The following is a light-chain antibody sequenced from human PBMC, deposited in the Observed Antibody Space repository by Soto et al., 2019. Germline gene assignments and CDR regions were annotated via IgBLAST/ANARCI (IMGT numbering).Light chain of an antibody. CDR2: KAS. J-gene: IGKJ1*01. CDR3: QQYDSYSWT. Sequence: DIQMTQSPSTLSASVGDRVTITCRASQSITTRLAWYQQKPGQAPNLLIYKASSIPSGVPSKVSGSGSGTEFTLTIAGLHPDDFGTYYCQQYDSYSWTFGQETNVEI. V-gene: IGKV1-5*03. CDR1: QSITTR.